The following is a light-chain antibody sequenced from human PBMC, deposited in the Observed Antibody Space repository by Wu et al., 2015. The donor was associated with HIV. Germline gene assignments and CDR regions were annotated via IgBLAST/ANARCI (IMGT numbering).Light chain of an antibody. CDR2: KAS. CDR3: HQYESYSSWT. J-gene: IGKJ1*01. CDR1: QSISNW. V-gene: IGKV1-5*03. Sequence: DIQMTQSPSTLSASVGDRVTITCRASQSISNWLAWYQQKPGKAPKALIYKASSLESGVPSRFSGSGSGTEFTLTISSLQPDDFATYYCHQYESYSSWTFGQGTKVEIK.